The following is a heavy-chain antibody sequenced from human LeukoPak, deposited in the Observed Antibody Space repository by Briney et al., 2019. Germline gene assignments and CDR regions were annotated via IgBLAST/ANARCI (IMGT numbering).Heavy chain of an antibody. Sequence: SETLSLTCAVSGASVSGSNYYWGWIRQPPGKGLEWIGNIYSSGSTYYNASLQSRVTISIDTSKNQFSLRLNSVTAADTAMYYCAKSGGYGLIDYWGQGTRLTVSS. CDR2: IYSSGST. J-gene: IGHJ4*02. D-gene: IGHD1-26*01. V-gene: IGHV4-39*01. CDR3: AKSGGYGLIDY. CDR1: GASVSGSNYY.